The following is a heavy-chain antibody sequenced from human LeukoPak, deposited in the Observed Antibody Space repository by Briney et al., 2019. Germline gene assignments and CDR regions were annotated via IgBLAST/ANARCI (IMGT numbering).Heavy chain of an antibody. CDR2: IRYDGSNK. CDR3: AKDYSGVTTVTTREDY. Sequence: GGSLRLSCAASGFTFSSYGMNWVRQTPGKGLEWVAFIRYDGSNKYYADSVKGRFTISRDNSKNTLYLQMNSLRAEDTAVYYCAKDYSGVTTVTTREDYWGQGTLVTVSS. CDR1: GFTFSSYG. V-gene: IGHV3-30*02. D-gene: IGHD4-17*01. J-gene: IGHJ4*02.